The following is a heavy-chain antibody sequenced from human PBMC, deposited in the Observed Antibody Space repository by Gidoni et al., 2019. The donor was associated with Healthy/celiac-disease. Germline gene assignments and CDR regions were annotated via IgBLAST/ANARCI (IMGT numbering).Heavy chain of an antibody. CDR1: GYSISSGYY. J-gene: IGHJ6*02. V-gene: IGHV4-38-2*02. CDR2: IYHSGST. D-gene: IGHD3-10*01. CDR3: ARDGAGEYYYYYGMDV. Sequence: QVQLQESGPGLVKPSETLSLTCTVSGYSISSGYYWGWIRQPPGKGLEWIGRIYHSGSTYYHPSLKSRVTISVDTSKNQFSLKLSSVTAADTAVYYCARDGAGEYYYYYGMDVWGQGTTVTVSS.